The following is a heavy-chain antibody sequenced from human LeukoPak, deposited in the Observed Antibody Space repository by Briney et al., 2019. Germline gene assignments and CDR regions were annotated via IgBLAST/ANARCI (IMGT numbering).Heavy chain of an antibody. CDR2: ISGRGATT. V-gene: IGHV3-23*01. Sequence: GGSLRLSCAASGFTFSTYAMSWVRQAPGKGLEWVSGISGRGATTYYADSVKGRFTISRDNSKNTLYLQMNRLRAEDTAVYYCAKDFASGYSSSWYYFDYWGQGTLVTVSS. D-gene: IGHD6-13*01. CDR1: GFTFSTYA. J-gene: IGHJ4*02. CDR3: AKDFASGYSSSWYYFDY.